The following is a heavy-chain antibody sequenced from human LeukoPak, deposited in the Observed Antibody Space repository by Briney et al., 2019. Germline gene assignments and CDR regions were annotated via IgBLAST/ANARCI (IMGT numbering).Heavy chain of an antibody. J-gene: IGHJ4*02. V-gene: IGHV3-23*01. CDR2: IGGVGDRT. CDR1: GFTFNPYA. CDR3: AKASRLAAVASPLDY. Sequence: GGSLRLSCAASGFTFNPYAMSWVRQAPGKGLEWVASIGGVGDRTYYADSVKGRFTISRDNSKDTLFLQMNSLKADDTALYYCAKASRLAAVASPLDYWGQGSLVTVSS. D-gene: IGHD6-19*01.